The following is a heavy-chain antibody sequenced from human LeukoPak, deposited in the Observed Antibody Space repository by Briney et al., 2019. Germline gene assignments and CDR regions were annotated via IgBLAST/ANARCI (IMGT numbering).Heavy chain of an antibody. Sequence: GGSLRLSCAASGFAFRNYAMTWVRQAPGKGREWVAAISDSGAKTSYADSVKGRYTISRDNSKNMLYLQMNSLRVEDTAVYSCARDWKCDCWGQGTLATVSS. V-gene: IGHV3-23*01. CDR2: ISDSGAKT. CDR3: ARDWKCDC. D-gene: IGHD1-1*01. J-gene: IGHJ4*02. CDR1: GFAFRNYA.